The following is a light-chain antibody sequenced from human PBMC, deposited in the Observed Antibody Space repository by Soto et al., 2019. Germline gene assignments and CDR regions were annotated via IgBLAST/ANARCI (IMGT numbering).Light chain of an antibody. CDR3: TSYTISSPHVI. J-gene: IGLJ2*01. CDR1: SSDVGGYNY. CDR2: DVT. V-gene: IGLV2-14*01. Sequence: QSALTQPASVSGSPGQSITISCTGTSSDVGGYNYVSWYQQHPGKAPKLMIYDVTNRPSGVSNRFSGSKSGNTASLTISGLQAEDEADYYCTSYTISSPHVIFGGGTKLTAL.